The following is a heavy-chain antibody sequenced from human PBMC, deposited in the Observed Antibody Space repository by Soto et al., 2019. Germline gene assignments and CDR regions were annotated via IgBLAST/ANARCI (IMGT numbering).Heavy chain of an antibody. CDR1: GGSFSGYY. CDR3: ARVRSSSWYSHYYYGMDV. J-gene: IGHJ6*02. CDR2: INHSGST. V-gene: IGHV4-34*01. D-gene: IGHD6-13*01. Sequence: QVQLQQWGAGLLKPSETLSLTCAVYGGSFSGYYWSWIRQPPGKGLEWIGEINHSGSTKDNPSLKSRVTISVDTSKHQFSLKLSSVPAADTAVYYCARVRSSSWYSHYYYGMDVWGQGTTVTVSS.